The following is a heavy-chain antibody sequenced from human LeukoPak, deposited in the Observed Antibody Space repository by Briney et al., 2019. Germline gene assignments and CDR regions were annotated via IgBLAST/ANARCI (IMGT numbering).Heavy chain of an antibody. CDR3: ARGSHGSGSYLT. D-gene: IGHD3-10*01. V-gene: IGHV4-39*07. J-gene: IGHJ5*02. CDR1: GGSISSSSYY. Sequence: PSETLSLTCTVSGGSISSSSYYWGWIRQPPGKGLEWIGSIYYSGSTYYNPSLKSRVTISVDTSKNQFSLKLSSVTAADTAVYYCARGSHGSGSYLTWGQGTLVTVSS. CDR2: IYYSGST.